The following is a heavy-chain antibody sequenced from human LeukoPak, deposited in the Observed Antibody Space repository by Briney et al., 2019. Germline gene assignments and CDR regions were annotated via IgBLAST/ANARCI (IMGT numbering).Heavy chain of an antibody. J-gene: IGHJ4*02. D-gene: IGHD6-13*01. V-gene: IGHV4-59*08. CDR2: IYSSGST. CDR1: GGSISSYN. Sequence: PSETLSLTCSVSGGSISSYNWSWIRHPPGKGLEWIGYIYSSGSTNYNPSLESRVTISEDTSKNQISLKLSSVTAADTAIYYCARRSWYVDYWGQGTLVTVSS. CDR3: ARRSWYVDY.